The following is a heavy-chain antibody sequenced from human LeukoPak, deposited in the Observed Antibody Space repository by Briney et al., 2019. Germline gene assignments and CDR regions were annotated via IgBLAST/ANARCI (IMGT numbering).Heavy chain of an antibody. D-gene: IGHD4-17*01. CDR3: ARGRYYLDS. J-gene: IGHJ4*02. V-gene: IGHV3-74*01. CDR2: FNGDGSST. CDR1: GFTFSTYW. Sequence: PGGSLRLSCAASGFTFSTYWMHWVRQAPGKGLAWVSRFNGDGSSTYYADSVKGRFTISRDSAKNTLYLQMNSLRAEDTAVYYCARGRYYLDSWGQGTLVTVSS.